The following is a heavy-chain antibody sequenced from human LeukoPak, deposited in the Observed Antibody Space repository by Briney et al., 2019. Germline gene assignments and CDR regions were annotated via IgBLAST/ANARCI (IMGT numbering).Heavy chain of an antibody. Sequence: GGSLRLSCAASGFTFSDYYMSWIRQAPGKGLEWVAFIRYDGNNKYYADSVKGRFTISRDNAKNSLYLQMNSLRAEDMALYYCAKSRDSILVGRDAFDIWGQGTMVTVSS. D-gene: IGHD3-22*01. J-gene: IGHJ3*02. CDR2: IRYDGNNK. CDR1: GFTFSDYY. CDR3: AKSRDSILVGRDAFDI. V-gene: IGHV3-30*02.